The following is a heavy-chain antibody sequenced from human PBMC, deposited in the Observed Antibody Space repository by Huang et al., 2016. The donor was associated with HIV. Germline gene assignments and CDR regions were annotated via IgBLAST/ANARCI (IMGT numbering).Heavy chain of an antibody. Sequence: EVQLMESGGGLVQPGGSLRLSCAASGFTFSTYNMNWVLPAPGKELEWVSYITSSSGSIYYADSVKGRFTISRDNAKNSLYLQMNSLRAEDTAVYYCARFGSYYYGSGSYLDAFDIWGQGTMVTVSS. CDR3: ARFGSYYYGSGSYLDAFDI. CDR2: ITSSSGSI. J-gene: IGHJ3*02. V-gene: IGHV3-48*01. CDR1: GFTFSTYN. D-gene: IGHD3-10*01.